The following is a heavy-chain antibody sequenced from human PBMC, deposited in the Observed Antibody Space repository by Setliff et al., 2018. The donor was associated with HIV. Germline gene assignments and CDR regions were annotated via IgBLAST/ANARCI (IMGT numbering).Heavy chain of an antibody. CDR1: GGSISRRDYC. V-gene: IGHV4-39*01. CDR2: VYYTWNT. Sequence: SETLSLTCTVSGGSISRRDYCWGWIRQPPGKGLEWIGSVYYTWNTYYNPSLKSRVTVSVDTSKNQFSLKLSSVTAADTAVYYCARQGQLGSEWGQGTLVTVSS. J-gene: IGHJ4*02. D-gene: IGHD1-1*01. CDR3: ARQGQLGSE.